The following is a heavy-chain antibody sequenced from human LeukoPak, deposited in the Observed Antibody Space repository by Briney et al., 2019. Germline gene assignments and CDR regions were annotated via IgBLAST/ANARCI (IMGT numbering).Heavy chain of an antibody. CDR1: GGSISSYY. Sequence: SETLSLTCTVSGGSISSYYLSWIRQPPGKGLEWIGYIYYSGSTNYNPSLKRRVTISVDTSKNQFSLKLSSVTAADTAVYYCARAHSNYSPGYYGMDVWGQGTTVTVSS. D-gene: IGHD4-11*01. V-gene: IGHV4-59*01. J-gene: IGHJ6*02. CDR2: IYYSGST. CDR3: ARAHSNYSPGYYGMDV.